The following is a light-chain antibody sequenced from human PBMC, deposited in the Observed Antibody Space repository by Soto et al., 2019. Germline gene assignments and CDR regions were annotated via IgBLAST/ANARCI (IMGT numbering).Light chain of an antibody. Sequence: EIVLTQSPATLSLSPGERATLSCRSGQSVSTNLAWYQQKPGQAPRLLIYDASNRATGIPARFSGSGSGTDFTLTISSLEPEDFAVYYCQQRSNWPPLTFGGGTKVDIK. CDR2: DAS. CDR3: QQRSNWPPLT. V-gene: IGKV3-11*01. J-gene: IGKJ4*01. CDR1: QSVSTN.